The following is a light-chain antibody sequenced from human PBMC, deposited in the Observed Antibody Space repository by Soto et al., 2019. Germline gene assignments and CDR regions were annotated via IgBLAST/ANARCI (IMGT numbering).Light chain of an antibody. J-gene: IGKJ4*01. V-gene: IGKV3-20*01. CDR1: QSVTSRY. Sequence: IVLTQSPGTLTLSPGERATISCRAGQSVTSRYIAWYQQKPGQAPRLLFYGASTRATGIPVRFSGSGSGTDCTLTISRLEPDDFALYYCQQYGTSQLTFGGGTKVEI. CDR2: GAS. CDR3: QQYGTSQLT.